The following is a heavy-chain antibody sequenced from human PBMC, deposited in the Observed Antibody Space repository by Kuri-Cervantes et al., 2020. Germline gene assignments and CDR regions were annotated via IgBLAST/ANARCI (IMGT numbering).Heavy chain of an antibody. V-gene: IGHV3-23*01. CDR3: ARETYYYDSSGYPPAYYYYYYMDV. D-gene: IGHD3-22*01. CDR2: ISGSGGST. J-gene: IGHJ6*03. Sequence: GGSLRLSCAASGFTFSSYSMNWVRQAPGKGLEWVSAISGSGGSTYYADSVKGRFTISRDNSKNTLYLQMNSLRAEDTAVYYCARETYYYDSSGYPPAYYYYYYMDVWGKGTTVTVSS. CDR1: GFTFSSYS.